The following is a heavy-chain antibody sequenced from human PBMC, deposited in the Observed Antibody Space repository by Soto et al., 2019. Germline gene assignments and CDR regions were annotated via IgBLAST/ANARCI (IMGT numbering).Heavy chain of an antibody. J-gene: IGHJ4*02. CDR3: ARHGLLGYSSGWYHGLVDY. V-gene: IGHV4-39*01. D-gene: IGHD6-19*01. CDR2: IYYSGST. Sequence: PSETLSLTCTVSGGSSSSSSDYWGWIRKPPGKGLEWIGSIYYSGSTYYNPSLKSRVTISVDTSKNQFSLKLSSVTAADTAVYYCARHGLLGYSSGWYHGLVDYWGQGTLVTVSS. CDR1: GGSSSSSSDY.